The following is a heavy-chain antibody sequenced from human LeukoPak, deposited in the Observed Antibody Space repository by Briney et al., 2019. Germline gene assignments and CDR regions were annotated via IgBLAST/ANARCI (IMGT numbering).Heavy chain of an antibody. D-gene: IGHD5-12*01. CDR3: ARDPVSWAVPSGYSGYGLDY. J-gene: IGHJ4*02. CDR1: GYTFTSYG. CDR2: ISAYNGNT. Sequence: ASVKVSCKASGYTFTSYGISWVRQAPGQGLEWMGWISAYNGNTNYAQKLQGRVTMTTDTSTSTAYMELRSLRSDDTAVYYCARDPVSWAVPSGYSGYGLDYWGQGTLVTVSS. V-gene: IGHV1-18*01.